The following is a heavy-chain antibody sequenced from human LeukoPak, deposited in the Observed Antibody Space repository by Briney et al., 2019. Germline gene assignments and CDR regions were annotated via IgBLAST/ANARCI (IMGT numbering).Heavy chain of an antibody. Sequence: GGSLRLSCAASGFTFSSYAMSWVRQAPGKGLEWVSAISGSGGSTYYADSVKGRSTISRDNSKNTLYLQMNSLRAEDTAVYYCARDLRDIPNWFDPWGQGTLVTVSS. D-gene: IGHD2-15*01. CDR1: GFTFSSYA. J-gene: IGHJ5*02. CDR2: ISGSGGST. CDR3: ARDLRDIPNWFDP. V-gene: IGHV3-23*01.